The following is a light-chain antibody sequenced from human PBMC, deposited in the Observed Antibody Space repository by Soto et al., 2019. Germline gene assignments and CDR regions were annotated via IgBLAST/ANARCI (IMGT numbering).Light chain of an antibody. V-gene: IGKV1-17*03. CDR2: TAS. Sequence: DIQMTQSPSAMSASVGYRFTITCRASQGINNYLAWFQQKPGKVPKRLIYTASNLQSGVPSRFSGSGSGTEFTLTISSLQPEDSATYYCLQHKSYPITFGQGTRRENK. CDR3: LQHKSYPIT. J-gene: IGKJ5*01. CDR1: QGINNY.